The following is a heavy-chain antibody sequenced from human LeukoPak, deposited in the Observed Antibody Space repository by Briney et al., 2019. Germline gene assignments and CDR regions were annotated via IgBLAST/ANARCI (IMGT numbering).Heavy chain of an antibody. D-gene: IGHD3-10*01. Sequence: GASVRVSCKASGGSFSSYAISWVRQAPGQGLEWMGGIIPIFGTANYAQKFQGRVTITADESTSTAYMELSSLRSEDTAVYYCARDLGGSGPFDYWGQGTLVTVSS. CDR2: IIPIFGTA. CDR3: ARDLGGSGPFDY. CDR1: GGSFSSYA. V-gene: IGHV1-69*13. J-gene: IGHJ4*02.